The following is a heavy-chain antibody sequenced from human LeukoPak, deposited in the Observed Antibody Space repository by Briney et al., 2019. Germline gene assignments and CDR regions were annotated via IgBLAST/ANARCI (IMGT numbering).Heavy chain of an antibody. CDR1: GFTFSTHA. CDR3: AKLPYGDYNHH. J-gene: IGHJ5*02. V-gene: IGHV3-23*01. D-gene: IGHD4-17*01. CDR2: IDSSGDYT. Sequence: PGGSLRLSCAASGFTFSTHAMTWVRQAPGKGLEWVSSIDSSGDYTFYADSVKGRFTISRDNAKSSLYLQMNSLRAEDTAVYYCAKLPYGDYNHHWGQGTLVTVSS.